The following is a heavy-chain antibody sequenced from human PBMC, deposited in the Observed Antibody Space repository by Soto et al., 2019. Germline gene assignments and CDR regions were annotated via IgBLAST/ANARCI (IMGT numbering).Heavy chain of an antibody. V-gene: IGHV4-31*03. CDR2: VYYRGST. D-gene: IGHD2-8*02. CDR3: APSGPPGGAWFAP. CDR1: GGSIRRRGYY. Sequence: SETLSLTCTVTGGSIRRRGYYWSWIRQRPGEGLEWIGFVYYRGSTDYNPSLRSRMTISADTSRNQFYLDVSSVTVADTAIYYCAPSGPPGGAWFAPWGQGILVPVSS. J-gene: IGHJ5*02.